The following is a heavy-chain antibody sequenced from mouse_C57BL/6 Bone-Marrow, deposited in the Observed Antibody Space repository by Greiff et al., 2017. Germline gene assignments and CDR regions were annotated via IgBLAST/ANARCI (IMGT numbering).Heavy chain of an antibody. CDR1: GYTFTSYG. D-gene: IGHD1-1*01. V-gene: IGHV1-81*01. Sequence: QVQLQQSGAELARPGASVKLSCKASGYTFTSYGISWVKQRTGQGLEWIGEIYPRSGNTYYNEKFKGKATLTADKSSSTAYMELRSLTSEDSAVYFCARRSFITTVVALYYYAMDYWGQGTSVTVSS. CDR3: ARRSFITTVVALYYYAMDY. J-gene: IGHJ4*01. CDR2: IYPRSGNT.